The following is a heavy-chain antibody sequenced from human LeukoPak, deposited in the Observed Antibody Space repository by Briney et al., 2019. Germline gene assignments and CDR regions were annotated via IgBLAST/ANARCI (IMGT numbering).Heavy chain of an antibody. CDR3: ARDSLYCGGDCYGH. CDR1: GFTISSNY. CDR2: IYSGGST. D-gene: IGHD2-21*02. J-gene: IGHJ4*02. V-gene: IGHV3-53*01. Sequence: GGSLRLSCAPSGFTISSNYMSWVCQAPGKGLEWVSVIYSGGSTYYADSVKGRFTISRDNSKNTLYLQMNSLRAEDTAVYYCARDSLYCGGDCYGHWGQGTLVTVSS.